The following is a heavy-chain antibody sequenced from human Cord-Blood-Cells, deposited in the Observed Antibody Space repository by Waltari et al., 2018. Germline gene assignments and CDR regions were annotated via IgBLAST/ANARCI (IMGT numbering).Heavy chain of an antibody. CDR3: ASSIRLDAFDI. CDR2: INPSGGST. CDR1: GYTFTSYD. Sequence: QVQLVQSGAEVKKPGASVMVSCKASGYTFTSYDMHWVRQAPGQGLEWMGIINPSGGSTSYAQKFQGRVTMTRDTSTSTVYMELSSLRSEDTAVYYCASSIRLDAFDIWGQGTMVTVSS. V-gene: IGHV1-46*01. D-gene: IGHD2-2*02. J-gene: IGHJ3*02.